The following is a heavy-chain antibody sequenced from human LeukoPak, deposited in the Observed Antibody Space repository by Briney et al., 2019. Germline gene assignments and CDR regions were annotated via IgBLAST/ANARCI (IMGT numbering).Heavy chain of an antibody. V-gene: IGHV4-39*02. D-gene: IGHD3-22*01. CDR2: IYYSGSS. CDR3: AREIDYDSTAYVY. CDR1: GVSISSSPYH. J-gene: IGHJ4*02. Sequence: SETLSLTCSVSGVSISSSPYHWGWIRQPPGKGLEWIGSIYYSGSSYSNPSLQSRVTMSIDTAKSQFSLKLSSVTAADTAVYYCAREIDYDSTAYVYWGRGTLVTVSS.